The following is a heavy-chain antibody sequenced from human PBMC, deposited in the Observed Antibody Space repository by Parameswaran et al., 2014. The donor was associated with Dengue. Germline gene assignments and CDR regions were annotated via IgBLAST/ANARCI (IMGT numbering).Heavy chain of an antibody. J-gene: IGHJ3*02. Sequence: SWVRQAPGQGLEWMGWISAYNGNTNYAQKLQGRVTMTTDTSTSTAYMELRSLRSDDTAVYYCARGHGSRYSSGWYEDAFDIWGQGTMVTVSS. CDR3: ARGHGSRYSSGWYEDAFDI. CDR2: ISAYNGNT. D-gene: IGHD6-19*01. V-gene: IGHV1-18*01.